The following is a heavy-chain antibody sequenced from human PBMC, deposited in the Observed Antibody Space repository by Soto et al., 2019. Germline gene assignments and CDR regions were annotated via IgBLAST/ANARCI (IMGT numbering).Heavy chain of an antibody. J-gene: IGHJ4*02. CDR2: RFHDGIEK. Sequence: PGGSLRLSCEASGFSFSTCVLHCVRQAPGKGLDWLAARFHDGIEKYYAHSVKGRFAISRDNSKNTLYLQMSSLRAEDTAVYYCARDPADILTGYPDYWGQGTLVTVSS. CDR3: ARDPADILTGYPDY. D-gene: IGHD3-9*01. V-gene: IGHV3-33*01. CDR1: GFSFSTCV.